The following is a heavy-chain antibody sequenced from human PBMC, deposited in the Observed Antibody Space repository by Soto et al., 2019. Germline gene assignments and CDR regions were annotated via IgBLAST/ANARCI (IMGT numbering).Heavy chain of an antibody. CDR1: GFTVSSNY. CDR3: ARESEDLTSNFDY. Sequence: PGGSLRLSCAASGFTVSSNYMSWVRQAPGKGLEWVSSISSTTNYIYYGGSMKGRFTISRDNAKNSLYLEMNSLRAEDTAVYYCARESEDLTSNFDYWGQGTLVTVSS. V-gene: IGHV3-21*06. J-gene: IGHJ4*02. CDR2: ISSTTNYI.